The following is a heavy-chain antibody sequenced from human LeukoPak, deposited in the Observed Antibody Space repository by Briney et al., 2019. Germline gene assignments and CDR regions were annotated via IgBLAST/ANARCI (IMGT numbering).Heavy chain of an antibody. CDR3: ARDLYDSSGYSGAFDI. CDR1: GYSISSGYY. CDR2: IYHSGSA. D-gene: IGHD3-22*01. V-gene: IGHV4-38-2*02. J-gene: IGHJ3*02. Sequence: SETLSFTCTVSGYSISSGYYWGWIRQPPGKGLEWIGSIYHSGSAYYNPSLKSRVTISVDTSKNQFSLKLSSVTAADTAVYYCARDLYDSSGYSGAFDIWGQGTMVTVSS.